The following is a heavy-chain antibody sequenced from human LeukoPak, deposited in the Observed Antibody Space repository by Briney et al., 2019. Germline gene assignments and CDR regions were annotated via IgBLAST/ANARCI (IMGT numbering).Heavy chain of an antibody. CDR2: ISSSSSYT. Sequence: GGSLRLSCAASGFTFSDYYMSRIRQAPGKGLEWVSYISSSSSYTNYADSVKGRFTISRDNAKNSLYLQMNSLRAEDTAVYYCARGSSSYYFDYWGQGTLVTVSS. V-gene: IGHV3-11*05. CDR1: GFTFSDYY. D-gene: IGHD6-19*01. J-gene: IGHJ4*02. CDR3: ARGSSSYYFDY.